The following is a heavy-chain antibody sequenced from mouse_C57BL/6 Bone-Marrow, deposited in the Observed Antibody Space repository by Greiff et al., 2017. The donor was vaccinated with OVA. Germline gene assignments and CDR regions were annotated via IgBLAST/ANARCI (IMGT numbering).Heavy chain of an antibody. CDR3: ARYSYYGTYFDV. Sequence: EVKLVESGGGLVQPGGSLSLSCAASGFTFTDYYMSWVSQPPGKALEWLGFIRNKANGYTTEYSASVKGRFTISRDNSHSILYLKMNALRAEDSATYYCARYSYYGTYFDVWGTGTTVTVSS. D-gene: IGHD1-1*01. V-gene: IGHV7-3*01. J-gene: IGHJ1*03. CDR2: IRNKANGYTT. CDR1: GFTFTDYY.